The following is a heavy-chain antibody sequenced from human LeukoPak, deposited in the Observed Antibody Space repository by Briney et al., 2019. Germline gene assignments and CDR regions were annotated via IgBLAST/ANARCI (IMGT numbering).Heavy chain of an antibody. CDR3: ARDSFLAAYYYFDY. V-gene: IGHV6-1*01. CDR1: GDSVSSNSAA. D-gene: IGHD6-6*01. Sequence: SQALSLTCAISGDSVSSNSAAWNWIRQSPSRGLEWLGRTYYRSKWYHDYALSVKSRITINPDTPNNQFSLHLNSVTPEDTAVYFCARDSFLAAYYYFDYWGQGTLVTVSS. CDR2: TYYRSKWYH. J-gene: IGHJ4*02.